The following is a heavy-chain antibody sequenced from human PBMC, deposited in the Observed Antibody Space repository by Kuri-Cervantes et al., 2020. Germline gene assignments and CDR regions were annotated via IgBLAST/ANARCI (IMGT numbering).Heavy chain of an antibody. CDR1: FYTFSSYC. CDR3: AREGNKAVPGREEFFYYYMDV. Sequence: ASLQISCNASFYTFSSYCISWLRQAPGQGLEWMGWIIAYNGDTNYAQNLQGRVTMTTDTNTSTAYMELRSMRSDDTDVYYCAREGNKAVPGREEFFYYYMDVWGKGTTVTDSS. J-gene: IGHJ6*03. D-gene: IGHD6-19*01. CDR2: IIAYNGDT. V-gene: IGHV1-18*01.